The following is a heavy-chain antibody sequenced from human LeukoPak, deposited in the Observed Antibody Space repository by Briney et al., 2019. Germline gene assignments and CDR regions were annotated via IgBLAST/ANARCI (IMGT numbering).Heavy chain of an antibody. CDR3: SRDSYGHDPRNSFDY. J-gene: IGHJ4*02. Sequence: GGSLRLSCAASGFTFSGSAIHWVRQASGKGLEWVGRIRSKANNYATAYAASVKGRFTISRDDSKNTAYLQMSSLKTEDTAVYYCSRDSYGHDPRNSFDYWGQGTLVTVSS. D-gene: IGHD5-18*01. V-gene: IGHV3-73*01. CDR2: IRSKANNYAT. CDR1: GFTFSGSA.